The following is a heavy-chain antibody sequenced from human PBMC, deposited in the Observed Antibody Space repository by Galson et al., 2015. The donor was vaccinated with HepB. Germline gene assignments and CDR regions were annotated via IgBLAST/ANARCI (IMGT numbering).Heavy chain of an antibody. CDR2: INTNTGNP. CDR3: ARDRRRGIAVAGSAAGY. J-gene: IGHJ4*02. CDR1: GGTFTSYA. D-gene: IGHD6-19*01. V-gene: IGHV7-4-1*02. Sequence: SVKVSCKASGGTFTSYAMNWVRQAPGQGLEWMGWINTNTGNPTYAQGFTGRFVFSLDTSVSTAYLQISSLKAEDTAVYYCARDRRRGIAVAGSAAGYWGQGTLVTVSS.